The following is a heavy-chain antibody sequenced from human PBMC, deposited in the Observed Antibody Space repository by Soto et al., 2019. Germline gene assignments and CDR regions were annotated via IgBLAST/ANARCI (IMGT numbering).Heavy chain of an antibody. CDR2: TYYRSKWYN. D-gene: IGHD3-10*01. CDR1: GDSVSSNSAA. Sequence: SQTLSLTCAISGDSVSSNSAAWNWIRKSPSRGLEWLGRTYYRSKWYNDYAVSVKSRITINPDTSKNQFSLQLNSVTPEDTAVYYCARDPLPMVRGVHHFDYWGQGTLVTVSS. CDR3: ARDPLPMVRGVHHFDY. V-gene: IGHV6-1*01. J-gene: IGHJ4*02.